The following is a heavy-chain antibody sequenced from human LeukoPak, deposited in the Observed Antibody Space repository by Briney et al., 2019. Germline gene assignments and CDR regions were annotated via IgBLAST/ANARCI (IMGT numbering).Heavy chain of an antibody. CDR3: ARVTYYYYYMDV. CDR2: INPNSGGT. J-gene: IGHJ6*03. Sequence: ASVKVSCKASGYTFTGYYMHWVRQAPGQGLEWMGWINPNSGGTNYAQKFQGRVTMTRDTSISTAYKELSRLRSDDTAVYYCARVTYYYYYMDVWGKGTTVTVSS. V-gene: IGHV1-2*02. CDR1: GYTFTGYY.